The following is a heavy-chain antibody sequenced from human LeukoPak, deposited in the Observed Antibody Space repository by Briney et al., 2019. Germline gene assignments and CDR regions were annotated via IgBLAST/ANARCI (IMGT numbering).Heavy chain of an antibody. V-gene: IGHV4-31*03. CDR2: IYDSGST. D-gene: IGHD6-13*01. Sequence: SETLSLTCTVSGGSISSGGYYWGWIGQHPGKGLEWIVYIYDSGSTYYNPSLKSRATISVDKSKNQFSLKLTSVTAADTAIYYCASGGAGIAAAPWGQGTMVTVSS. CDR1: GGSISSGGYY. J-gene: IGHJ3*01. CDR3: ASGGAGIAAAP.